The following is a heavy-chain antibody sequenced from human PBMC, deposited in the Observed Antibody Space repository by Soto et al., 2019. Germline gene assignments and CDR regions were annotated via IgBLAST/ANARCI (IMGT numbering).Heavy chain of an antibody. CDR3: ARGGVSGWSNWFDP. D-gene: IGHD6-13*01. CDR2: IFYSGSP. Sequence: SETLSLTCTVSGGSLSNYYWSWVRQPPGKGLEWIGYIFYSGSPNYNPSLKSRVTISEDRSTNQFSLQVKSVTAADTAVYYCARGGVSGWSNWFDPWGQGTLVTVSS. CDR1: GGSLSNYY. V-gene: IGHV4-59*01. J-gene: IGHJ5*02.